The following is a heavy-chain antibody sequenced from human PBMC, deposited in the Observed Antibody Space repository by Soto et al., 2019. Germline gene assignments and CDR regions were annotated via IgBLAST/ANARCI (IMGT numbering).Heavy chain of an antibody. CDR3: SIVSGYYLPDY. J-gene: IGHJ4*02. CDR2: INAGNGNT. CDR1: GYTFTNYA. Sequence: QVQLVQSGAEEKKPGASVKVSCKASGYTFTNYAMHWVRQAPGQRLEWMGWINAGNGNTKYSQKFQGRVTITREPSASTAYLELSRLRTEATAVYYCSIVSGYYLPDYWGQGTLVTVSS. V-gene: IGHV1-3*05. D-gene: IGHD5-12*01.